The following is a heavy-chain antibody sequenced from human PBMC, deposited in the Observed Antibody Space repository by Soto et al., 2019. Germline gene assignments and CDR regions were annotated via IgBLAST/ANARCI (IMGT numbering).Heavy chain of an antibody. V-gene: IGHV3-30*19. J-gene: IGHJ4*02. CDR1: GFTFSSYG. Sequence: QVQLVESGGGVVQPGGSLRLSCTASGFTFSSYGMHWVRQAPGKGLQWVAVIPHDGTYQYYLDSVKGRFTISRDNSKDTLYLQMNSLRVEDTAVYYCVRDDDNRANGLDHWGQGTLVTVSS. CDR2: IPHDGTYQ. D-gene: IGHD1-1*01. CDR3: VRDDDNRANGLDH.